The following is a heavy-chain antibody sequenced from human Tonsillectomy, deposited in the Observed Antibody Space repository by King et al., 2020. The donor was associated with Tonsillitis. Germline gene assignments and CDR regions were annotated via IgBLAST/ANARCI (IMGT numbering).Heavy chain of an antibody. Sequence: VQLVESGGGLVQPGGSLRLSCAVSGFTFSNYDMNWFRQAPGKGLEWISFISSGGRTIYYADSAKGRFTVSRDNANNSLYLQLNSLRADDTAIYYCASQRYHWKSGGRWGQGTLVTVSS. CDR1: GFTFSNYD. V-gene: IGHV3-48*03. CDR2: ISSGGRTI. J-gene: IGHJ4*02. D-gene: IGHD1-20*01. CDR3: ASQRYHWKSGGR.